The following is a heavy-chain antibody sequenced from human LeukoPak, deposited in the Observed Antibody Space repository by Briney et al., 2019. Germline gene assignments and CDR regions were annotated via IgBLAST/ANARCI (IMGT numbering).Heavy chain of an antibody. D-gene: IGHD4-17*01. CDR3: TRPYGDYARGSQYI. J-gene: IGHJ3*02. Sequence: SLSLSCAAYAFTFNSYGMDWVRQAQGKGLEWVAVICYGVNHKYYANSVSGLFIICRDNSNTALFLQMNSLRAEDTATYYWTRPYGDYARGSQYIWGQGTLVSVSS. V-gene: IGHV3-33*01. CDR1: AFTFNSYG. CDR2: ICYGVNHK.